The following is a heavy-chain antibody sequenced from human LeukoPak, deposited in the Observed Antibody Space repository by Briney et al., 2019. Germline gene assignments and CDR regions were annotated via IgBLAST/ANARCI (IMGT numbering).Heavy chain of an antibody. Sequence: PGGSLRLSCAASGFTFSTYSMIWVRQAPGKGLEWVSSISSSSSYIYYADSVKGRFTISRDNAKNSLYLQMNSLRAEDTAVYYCARDEYYDSDGYFAWGQGTLVTVSS. CDR2: ISSSSSYI. D-gene: IGHD3-22*01. V-gene: IGHV3-21*01. CDR1: GFTFSTYS. CDR3: ARDEYYDSDGYFA. J-gene: IGHJ4*02.